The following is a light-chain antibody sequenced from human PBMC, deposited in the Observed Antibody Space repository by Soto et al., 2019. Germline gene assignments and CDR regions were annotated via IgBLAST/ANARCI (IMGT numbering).Light chain of an antibody. V-gene: IGLV2-11*01. Sequence: QSALTQPRSVSGSPGQSVTISCTGTSSDVGGYNYVSWYQQHPGKAPKLMIYDVSKRPSGVPDRFSGSKSGNTASLTISGLQAEDEADYYCCSYAGSYTRPYGFGTGTQLTVL. CDR2: DVS. CDR3: CSYAGSYTRPYG. J-gene: IGLJ1*01. CDR1: SSDVGGYNY.